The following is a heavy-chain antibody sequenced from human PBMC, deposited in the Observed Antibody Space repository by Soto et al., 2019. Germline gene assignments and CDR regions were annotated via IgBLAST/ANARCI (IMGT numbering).Heavy chain of an antibody. CDR1: GFTFSSYW. CDR3: TRGIPQYCSSTSCRRRLYYYYGMDV. D-gene: IGHD2-2*01. V-gene: IGHV3-7*01. Sequence: GGSLRLSCAASGFTFSSYWMSWVRQAPGKGLEWVANIKQDGSEKYYVDSVKGRFTISRDNAKNSLYLQMNSLRAEDTAVYYCTRGIPQYCSSTSCRRRLYYYYGMDVWGQGTTVTVSS. CDR2: IKQDGSEK. J-gene: IGHJ6*02.